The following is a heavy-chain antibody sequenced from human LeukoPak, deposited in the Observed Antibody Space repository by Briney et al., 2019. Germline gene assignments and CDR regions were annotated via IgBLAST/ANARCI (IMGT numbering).Heavy chain of an antibody. V-gene: IGHV4-61*01. Sequence: SETLSLTCTVSGYSISSGYYWGWIRQPPGKGLEWIGYIYYSGSTNYNPSLKSRVTISVATSKNQFSLKLSSVTAADTAVYFCARERGGSKLSGLYGRDYYYMDVWGKGTTVTVSS. D-gene: IGHD3-16*01. CDR2: IYYSGST. J-gene: IGHJ6*03. CDR3: ARERGGSKLSGLYGRDYYYMDV. CDR1: GYSISSGYY.